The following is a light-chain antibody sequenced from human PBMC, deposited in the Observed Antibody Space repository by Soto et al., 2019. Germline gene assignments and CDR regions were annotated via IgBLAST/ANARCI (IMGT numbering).Light chain of an antibody. CDR2: DAS. J-gene: IGKJ5*01. V-gene: IGKV3D-20*01. CDR3: QQYGSSPPIT. Sequence: EIVLTQSPATLSLSPGERATLSCGASQSVSSSYLAWYQQKPGLAPRLLIYDASSRATGIPDRFSGSGSGPDFTLTISRLEPEDFAVYYCQQYGSSPPITFGQGTRLEIK. CDR1: QSVSSSY.